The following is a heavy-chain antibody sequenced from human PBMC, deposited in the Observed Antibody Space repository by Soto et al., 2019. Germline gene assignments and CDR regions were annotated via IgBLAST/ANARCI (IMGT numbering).Heavy chain of an antibody. Sequence: TLSLTCTVSGGSISSGDYYWSWIRQPPGKGLEWIGYIYYSGSTYYNPSLKSRVTISVDTSKNQFSLKLSSVTAADTAVYYCARLYYDILTGYSAPYYFDYWGQGTLVTVSS. CDR1: GGSISSGDYY. CDR2: IYYSGST. CDR3: ARLYYDILTGYSAPYYFDY. J-gene: IGHJ4*02. D-gene: IGHD3-9*01. V-gene: IGHV4-30-4*01.